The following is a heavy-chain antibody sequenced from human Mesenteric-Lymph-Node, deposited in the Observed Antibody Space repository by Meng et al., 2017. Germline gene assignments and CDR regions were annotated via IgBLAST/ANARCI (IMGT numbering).Heavy chain of an antibody. CDR3: ARGAYCSGGNCYPLDY. D-gene: IGHD2-15*01. J-gene: IGHJ4*02. Sequence: ASVKVSCKASGYTFSDYYMDWVRQAPGQGLEWMGWINPNSGATNYAQKFQGRVTMSEDTSKNQFSLKLSAVTAADTAVYYCARGAYCSGGNCYPLDYWGQGTLVTVSS. CDR1: GYTFSDYY. CDR2: INPNSGAT. V-gene: IGHV1-2*02.